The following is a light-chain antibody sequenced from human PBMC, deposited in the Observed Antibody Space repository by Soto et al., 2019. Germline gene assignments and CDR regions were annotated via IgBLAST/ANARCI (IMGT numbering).Light chain of an antibody. J-gene: IGKJ5*01. CDR3: QQYHISPLVT. V-gene: IGKV3-20*01. CDR2: GAS. Sequence: EIVLTQSPGTLSLSPGERATLSCRASQSVSSTYLAWYQQKPGQAPRLLIYGASSRATGIPDRFSGSVYGTDFTLTISRLEPEDFAVYYCQQYHISPLVTFGQGTRLEIK. CDR1: QSVSSTY.